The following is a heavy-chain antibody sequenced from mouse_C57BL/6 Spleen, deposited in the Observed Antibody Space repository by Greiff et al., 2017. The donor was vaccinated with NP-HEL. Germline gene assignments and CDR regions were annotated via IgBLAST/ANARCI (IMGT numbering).Heavy chain of an antibody. V-gene: IGHV1-82*01. CDR1: GYAFSSSW. CDR3: ARPSYYHEWYFDV. Sequence: VQLQQSGPELVKPGASVKISCKASGYAFSSSWMNWVKQRPGKGLEWIGRIYPGDGDTNYNGKFKGKATLTADKSSSTAYMQLSSLTSEDSAVYVCARPSYYHEWYFDVWGTGTTVTVSS. D-gene: IGHD1-1*02. CDR2: IYPGDGDT. J-gene: IGHJ1*03.